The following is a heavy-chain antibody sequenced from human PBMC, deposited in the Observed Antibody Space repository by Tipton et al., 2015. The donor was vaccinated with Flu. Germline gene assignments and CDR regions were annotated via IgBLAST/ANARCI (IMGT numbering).Heavy chain of an antibody. CDR2: IHYSGSP. CDR3: ARRDYSNYVSVPKNWFDS. Sequence: LRLSCTVSGDSMRRDYFWGWIRQAPGKGLEWIGNIHYSGSPRYNPSLKSRVTMSIDRSNVQFSLRLTSVTAADTAVYYCARRDYSNYVSVPKNWFDSWGQGILVTVSS. CDR1: GDSMRRDYF. D-gene: IGHD4-11*01. J-gene: IGHJ5*01. V-gene: IGHV4-38-2*02.